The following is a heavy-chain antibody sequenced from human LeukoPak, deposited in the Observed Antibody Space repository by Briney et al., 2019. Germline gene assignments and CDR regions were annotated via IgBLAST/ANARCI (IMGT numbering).Heavy chain of an antibody. J-gene: IGHJ4*02. Sequence: GGSLRLSCAASGFTFSYYAMNWVRQAPGKGLEWVSATSGSGGDTYYADSVKGRFTISRDNSKNTLYLQMNSLRAEDTAVYYCRYFLPHFDYWGQGTLVTVSS. D-gene: IGHD2/OR15-2a*01. CDR3: RYFLPHFDY. CDR2: TSGSGGDT. V-gene: IGHV3-23*01. CDR1: GFTFSYYA.